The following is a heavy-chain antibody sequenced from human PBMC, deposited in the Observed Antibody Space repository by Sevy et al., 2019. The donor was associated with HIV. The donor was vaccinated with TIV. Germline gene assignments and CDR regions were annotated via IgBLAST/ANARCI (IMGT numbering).Heavy chain of an antibody. D-gene: IGHD3-22*01. CDR1: GFSFSSYE. CDR3: ARDLPGDSRMDV. Sequence: GGSLRLSCAASGFSFSSYEMNWVRQAPGKGLECFSYISSSGTTIYYAFSVKGRFTVSRDNAKNSLYLQMNSLRGEDTSVYYCARDLPGDSRMDVWGHGTTVTVSS. CDR2: ISSSGTTI. J-gene: IGHJ6*02. V-gene: IGHV3-48*03.